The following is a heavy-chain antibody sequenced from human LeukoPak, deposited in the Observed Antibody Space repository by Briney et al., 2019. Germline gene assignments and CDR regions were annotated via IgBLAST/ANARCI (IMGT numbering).Heavy chain of an antibody. D-gene: IGHD3-9*01. J-gene: IGHJ5*02. V-gene: IGHV4-31*11. CDR3: ARSNGEYFDWLLLDDP. Sequence: PSETLSLTCAVYGGSFSGYYWSWIRQHPGKGLEWIGYIYYSGSTYYNPSLKSRVTISVDTSKNQFSLKLSSVTAADTAVYYCARSNGEYFDWLLLDDPWGQGTLVTVSS. CDR1: GGSFSGYY. CDR2: IYYSGST.